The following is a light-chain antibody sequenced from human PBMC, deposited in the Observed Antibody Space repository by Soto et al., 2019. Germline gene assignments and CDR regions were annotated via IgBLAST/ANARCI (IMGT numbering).Light chain of an antibody. CDR2: GAS. V-gene: IGKV3-20*01. CDR1: QSVSSNY. Sequence: EIVLTQSPGTLSLSPGERATLSCRASQSVSSNYLAWYQQKPGQAPKLLIYGASSGATGIPDRFSGSGSGTDFTLTISRLEPEDVAVYYCQQYGSSQTFGQGTRLEIK. J-gene: IGKJ5*01. CDR3: QQYGSSQT.